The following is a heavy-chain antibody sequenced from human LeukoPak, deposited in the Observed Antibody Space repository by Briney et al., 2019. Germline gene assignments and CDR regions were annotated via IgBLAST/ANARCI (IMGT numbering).Heavy chain of an antibody. V-gene: IGHV4-59*01. J-gene: IGHJ2*01. CDR1: GGSRTYYY. D-gene: IGHD3-9*01. CDR2: SYYSGST. Sequence: SEALSLTCSVSGGSRTYYYWTWIRQPPGRRPEWIGFSYYSGSTNYNPSLEGRVAFSVDTSKNQVSLKLSSVTAADTAIYYCASLTNTTGYIPWYFDLWGRGTLVTVSS. CDR3: ASLTNTTGYIPWYFDL.